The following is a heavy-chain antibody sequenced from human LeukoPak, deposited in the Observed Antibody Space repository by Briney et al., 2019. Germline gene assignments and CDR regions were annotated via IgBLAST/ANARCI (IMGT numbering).Heavy chain of an antibody. Sequence: SVKVSCKAAGGTFSSYAISWVRQAPGQGLEWMGIINPSGGSTSYAQKFQGRVTITADESTSTAYMELSSLRSEDTAVYYCARAQLVESWFDPWGQGTLVTVSS. D-gene: IGHD6-6*01. V-gene: IGHV1-69*11. CDR3: ARAQLVESWFDP. CDR1: GGTFSSYA. J-gene: IGHJ5*02. CDR2: INPSGGST.